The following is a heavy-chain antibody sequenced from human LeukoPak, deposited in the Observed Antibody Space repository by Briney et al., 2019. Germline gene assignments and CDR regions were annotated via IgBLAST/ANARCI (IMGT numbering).Heavy chain of an antibody. Sequence: ASVKVSCKASGYTFTGYYMHWVRQAPGQGLEYMGRINPNSGGTNYAQKFQGRVTMTRDTSISTAYMELSRLRSDDTAVYYCARGGWPHDYGDSYYFDYWGQGTLVTVSS. D-gene: IGHD4-17*01. V-gene: IGHV1-2*06. CDR2: INPNSGGT. CDR3: ARGGWPHDYGDSYYFDY. J-gene: IGHJ4*02. CDR1: GYTFTGYY.